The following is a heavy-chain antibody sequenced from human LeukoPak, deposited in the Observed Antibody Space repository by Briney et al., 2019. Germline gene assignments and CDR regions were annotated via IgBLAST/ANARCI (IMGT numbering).Heavy chain of an antibody. CDR3: ARRGSALEWFDP. J-gene: IGHJ5*02. CDR1: RDTFTNYW. D-gene: IGHD3-10*01. Sequence: GESLKISCKGSRDTFTNYWIAWVRQAPGKGLERMGIIYPGDSDTRYNPSFQGQVTISADKSISTAYLQWSSLKASDTAICYCARRGSALEWFDPWGQGTLVTVSS. V-gene: IGHV5-51*01. CDR2: IYPGDSDT.